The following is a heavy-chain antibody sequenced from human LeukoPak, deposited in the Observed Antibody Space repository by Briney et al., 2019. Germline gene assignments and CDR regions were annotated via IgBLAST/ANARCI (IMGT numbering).Heavy chain of an antibody. CDR2: ISGSGGST. CDR3: AKVRDYYDSSGLDY. D-gene: IGHD3-22*01. J-gene: IGHJ4*02. V-gene: IGHV3-23*01. CDR1: GFTFSSYA. Sequence: GGSLRLSCAASGFTFSSYAMSWVRQAPGKGLEWVSAISGSGGSTYYADSVKGRFTISRDNSKNTLYLQMNSLRAEDTAVYYCAKVRDYYDSSGLDYWGQGTLVTVSS.